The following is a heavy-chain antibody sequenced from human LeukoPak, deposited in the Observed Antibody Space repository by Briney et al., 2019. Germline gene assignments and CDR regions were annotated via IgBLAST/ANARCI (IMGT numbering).Heavy chain of an antibody. CDR3: ASVHPYYYDSSGLNY. CDR1: GGSFSGYY. J-gene: IGHJ4*02. Sequence: SETLSVTCAVYGGSFSGYYWSWIRQPPGKGLEWIGEINHSGSSNYTPSLKSRVTISVDTSKNQFSLKLSSVTAADTAVYYCASVHPYYYDSSGLNYWGQGTLVTVAS. CDR2: INHSGSS. D-gene: IGHD3-22*01. V-gene: IGHV4-34*01.